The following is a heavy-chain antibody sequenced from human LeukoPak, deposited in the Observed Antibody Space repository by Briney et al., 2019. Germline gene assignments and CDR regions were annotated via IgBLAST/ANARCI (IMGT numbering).Heavy chain of an antibody. D-gene: IGHD1-7*01. CDR3: ARFREGTTHFDY. CDR2: INWNGGST. V-gene: IGHV3-20*04. CDR1: GFTFYDYG. Sequence: PGGSLRLSCAASGFTFYDYGMTWVRQAPGKGLEWVSGINWNGGSTGYGVSVKGRFTISRDNTKNSLYLQMNSLRAEDTALFYCARFREGTTHFDYWGQGTLVTVSS. J-gene: IGHJ4*02.